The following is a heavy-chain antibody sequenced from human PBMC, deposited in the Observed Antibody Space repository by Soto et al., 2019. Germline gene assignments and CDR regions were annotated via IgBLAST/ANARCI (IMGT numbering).Heavy chain of an antibody. Sequence: QVQLVQSGAEVKKPGTSVKVSCKASGYSFTDYYIHWVRQAPGQGLEWMGWINPNSGATYYSQKFQGRVAVTRDTSISTAYMELSRLTSADTAMYYCARDRGYMELTWDHWGLGTLVTVSS. D-gene: IGHD1-7*01. V-gene: IGHV1-2*02. CDR3: ARDRGYMELTWDH. CDR1: GYSFTDYY. J-gene: IGHJ4*02. CDR2: INPNSGAT.